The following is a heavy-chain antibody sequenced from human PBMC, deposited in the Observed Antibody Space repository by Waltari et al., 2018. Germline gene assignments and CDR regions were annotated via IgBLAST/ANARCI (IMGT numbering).Heavy chain of an antibody. Sequence: EVQLVESGGTLVQPGGYLRLSCAASVLTFSTFGMNWVRKAPAKGLEWVADIRQDGNQKSYVDSVKGRFTISRDNAESSLYLQMNSLRAEDTAVYYCAREGKLLGAFDIWGQGTMVTVSS. CDR1: VLTFSTFG. V-gene: IGHV3-7*01. D-gene: IGHD1-26*01. CDR3: AREGKLLGAFDI. J-gene: IGHJ3*02. CDR2: IRQDGNQK.